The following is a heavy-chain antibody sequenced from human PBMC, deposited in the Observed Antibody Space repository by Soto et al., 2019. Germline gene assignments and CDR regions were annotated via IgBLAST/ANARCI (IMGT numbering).Heavy chain of an antibody. J-gene: IGHJ5*02. CDR3: ARGGGIVVVTAPYDP. D-gene: IGHD2-21*02. CDR1: EYTFTSYY. Sequence: GASVKVSCKTSEYTFTSYYRNWVRQAPGQGLEWLGIINTSGGYTTYAQRFLGRVTMTSDTSTSTVHMELGSLTSEDTAVYYCARGGGIVVVTAPYDPWGQGTLVTVS. V-gene: IGHV1-46*03. CDR2: INTSGGYT.